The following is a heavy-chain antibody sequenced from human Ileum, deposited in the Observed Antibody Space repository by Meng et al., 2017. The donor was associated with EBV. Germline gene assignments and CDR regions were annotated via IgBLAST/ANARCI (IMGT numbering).Heavy chain of an antibody. CDR1: GGPINSSSYY. J-gene: IGHJ5*02. CDR2: IYYSGRT. Sequence: QRQLQESGPVLVKPSKTWSLTGTVSGGPINSSSYYWGWIRQPPGKGLEWIGSIYYSGRTYYNPSLKSRVTISVDTSKNQFSLKLSSVTAADTAVYYCARPIAAAGWFDPWGQGTLVTVSS. D-gene: IGHD6-13*01. CDR3: ARPIAAAGWFDP. V-gene: IGHV4-39*01.